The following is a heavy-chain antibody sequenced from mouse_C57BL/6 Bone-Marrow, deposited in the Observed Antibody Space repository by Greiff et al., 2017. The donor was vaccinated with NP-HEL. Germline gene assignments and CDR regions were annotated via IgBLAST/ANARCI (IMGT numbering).Heavy chain of an antibody. CDR3: ARGPLITTVVATDYYAMDY. V-gene: IGHV1-9*01. CDR1: GYTFTGYW. Sequence: QVQLQQSGAELMKPGASVKLSCKATGYTFTGYWIEWVKQRPGHGLEWIGEILPGSGSTNYNEKFKGKATFTADTSSNTAYMQLSSLTTEDSAIYYCARGPLITTVVATDYYAMDYWGQGTSVTVSS. D-gene: IGHD1-1*01. J-gene: IGHJ4*01. CDR2: ILPGSGST.